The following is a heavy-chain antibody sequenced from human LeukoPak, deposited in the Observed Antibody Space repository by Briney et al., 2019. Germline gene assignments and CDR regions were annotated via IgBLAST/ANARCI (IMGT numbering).Heavy chain of an antibody. Sequence: PGGSLRLSCAASGFTFSVAAMTWVRQAPGKGLEWDSGIRGTVYSTYYADSVKGRFTISRDNSKNTLYLQMNSLRAEDTAVYYCAQGMRGVIRDAFDIWGQGTAVTVSS. CDR3: AQGMRGVIRDAFDI. CDR2: IRGTVYST. CDR1: GFTFSVAA. V-gene: IGHV3-23*01. D-gene: IGHD3-10*01. J-gene: IGHJ3*02.